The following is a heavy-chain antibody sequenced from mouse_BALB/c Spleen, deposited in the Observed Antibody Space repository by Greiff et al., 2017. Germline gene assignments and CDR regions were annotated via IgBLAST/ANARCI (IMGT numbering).Heavy chain of an antibody. Sequence: EVQLLQSGAELVKPGASVKLSCKASGYTFTDYNMDWVKQSHGKSLEWVGNINPNYDSTSYNQKFKGKATFTVDKSSSTSYMELRSLTSEDTAGYYCARRLRWYFDVWGAGTTVTVSS. CDR2: INPNYDST. J-gene: IGHJ1*01. CDR3: ARRLRWYFDV. D-gene: IGHD2-4*01. V-gene: IGHV1-18*01. CDR1: GYTFTDYN.